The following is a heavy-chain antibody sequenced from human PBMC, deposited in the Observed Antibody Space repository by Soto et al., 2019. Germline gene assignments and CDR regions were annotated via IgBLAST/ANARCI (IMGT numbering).Heavy chain of an antibody. V-gene: IGHV4-59*08. D-gene: IGHD1-1*01. CDR1: GGSISSYY. J-gene: IGHJ4*02. CDR2: IYYSGST. CDR3: ARSNGNYFDY. Sequence: SETLSLTCTVSGGSISSYYWSWIRQPPGKGLEWIGYIYYSGSTNYNPSLKSRVTISVDTSKNQFSLKLSSVTAADTAVYYCARSNGNYFDYWGQGTLVTVSS.